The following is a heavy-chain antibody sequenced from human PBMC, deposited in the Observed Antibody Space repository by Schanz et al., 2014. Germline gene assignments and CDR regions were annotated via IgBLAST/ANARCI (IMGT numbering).Heavy chain of an antibody. D-gene: IGHD6-19*01. J-gene: IGHJ3*02. V-gene: IGHV3-66*01. CDR2: IYSGGST. CDR3: AKCIGWYGRCAFDI. CDR1: GFSISDHT. Sequence: EVQLVESGGGLVQPGGSLRLSCAASGFSISDHTMRWDRQAPGKGLEWVAVIYSGGSTFYTDSVKGRFTISRDNSKNTLYLQMNSLIAEDTAVYYCAKCIGWYGRCAFDIWGQGTMVTVSS.